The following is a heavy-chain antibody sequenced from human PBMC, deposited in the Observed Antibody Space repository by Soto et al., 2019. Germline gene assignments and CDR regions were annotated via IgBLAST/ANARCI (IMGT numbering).Heavy chain of an antibody. Sequence: SVKVSCKASGGTFSSYAISWVRQAPGQGLERMGGIIPIFGTANYAQKFQGRATITADESTSTAYMELSSLRSEDTAVYYCARREDYDFWSGYSQNYYYGMDVWGQGTTVTVSS. CDR3: ARREDYDFWSGYSQNYYYGMDV. V-gene: IGHV1-69*13. CDR2: IIPIFGTA. CDR1: GGTFSSYA. D-gene: IGHD3-3*01. J-gene: IGHJ6*02.